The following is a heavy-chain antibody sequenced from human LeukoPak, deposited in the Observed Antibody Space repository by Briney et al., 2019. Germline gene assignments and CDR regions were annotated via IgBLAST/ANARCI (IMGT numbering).Heavy chain of an antibody. Sequence: GESLKISCKGSGYNFIGYWIGWVRQMPGKGLEWMGIIYPGDSDTRYGPSFQGQVTISVDKSISTAYLQWNSLKASDTAIYYCVRPQRGYSYGSDVFDIWGQGTMVTVSS. CDR1: GYNFIGYW. D-gene: IGHD5-18*01. V-gene: IGHV5-51*01. J-gene: IGHJ3*02. CDR2: IYPGDSDT. CDR3: VRPQRGYSYGSDVFDI.